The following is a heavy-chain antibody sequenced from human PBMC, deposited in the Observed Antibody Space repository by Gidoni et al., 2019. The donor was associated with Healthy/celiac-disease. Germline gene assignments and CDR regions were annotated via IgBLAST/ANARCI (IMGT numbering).Heavy chain of an antibody. D-gene: IGHD5-12*01. V-gene: IGHV4-59*01. CDR3: ARLPGVATPGYYYYYGMDV. Sequence: QVQLQESGPGLVQPSETLSLTCTVSRGSISRYYWSWIRQPPGKGLEWIGYIYYSGSTNYNPSLKSRVTISVDTSKNQFSLKLSSVTAADTAVYYCARLPGVATPGYYYYYGMDVWGKGTTVTVSS. CDR1: RGSISRYY. CDR2: IYYSGST. J-gene: IGHJ6*04.